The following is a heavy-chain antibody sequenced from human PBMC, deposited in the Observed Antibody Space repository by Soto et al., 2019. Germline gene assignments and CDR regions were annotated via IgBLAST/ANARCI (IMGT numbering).Heavy chain of an antibody. CDR1: GGSFSGYY. V-gene: IGHV4-34*01. J-gene: IGHJ4*02. CDR2: INHSGST. D-gene: IGHD3-16*02. CDR3: ARPRYHDYICGTDRHYFDC. Sequence: QVQLQQWGAGLLKPSETLSLSCAVSGGSFSGYYWTWIRQPPGKGLAWIGEINHSGSTNYKPSLTRRYTTQVDKSNSQFSLKMISVTDTETAVYYCARPRYHDYICGTDRHYFDCWGQGTLVTVSS.